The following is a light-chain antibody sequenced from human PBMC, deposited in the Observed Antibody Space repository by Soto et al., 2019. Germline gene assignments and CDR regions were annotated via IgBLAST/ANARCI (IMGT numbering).Light chain of an antibody. J-gene: IGKJ4*01. CDR3: QQRSNWPLT. CDR1: QSVSNNY. CDR2: GAS. V-gene: IGKV3-11*01. Sequence: EIVLTQSPSTLSLSPGDRATLSCRASQSVSNNYLAWYQQKPGQAPRLLIYGASNRATGIPARFSGSGSGTDFTLTISSLEPADFAVYYCQQRSNWPLTFGGGTKVDIK.